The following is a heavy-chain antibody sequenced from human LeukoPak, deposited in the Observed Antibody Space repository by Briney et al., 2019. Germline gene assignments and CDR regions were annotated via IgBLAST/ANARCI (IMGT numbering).Heavy chain of an antibody. CDR3: ASEAIYYDSSGYNV. CDR1: GFTFSSYS. Sequence: PGGSLRLSCAASGFTFSSYSMNWVRQAPGKGLEWVSSISSSSSYIYYADSVKGRFTISRDNAKNSLYLQMNSLRAEDTAVYYCASEAIYYDSSGYNVWGQGTLVTVSS. CDR2: ISSSSSYI. V-gene: IGHV3-21*01. D-gene: IGHD3-22*01. J-gene: IGHJ4*02.